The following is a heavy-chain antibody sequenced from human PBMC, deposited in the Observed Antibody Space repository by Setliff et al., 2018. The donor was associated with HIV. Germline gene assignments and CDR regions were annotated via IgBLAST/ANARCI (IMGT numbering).Heavy chain of an antibody. CDR3: ARSPARFGATDF. J-gene: IGHJ4*02. Sequence: PGGSLRLSCAASDFTFSLYWMTWVRQAPGKGLESVANINQDGSEKYYVDSVKGRFTISRDNAKNSLYLQMDSLRAEDTAVYYCARSPARFGATDFWGQGTLVTVSS. CDR1: DFTFSLYW. V-gene: IGHV3-7*03. D-gene: IGHD1-26*01. CDR2: INQDGSEK.